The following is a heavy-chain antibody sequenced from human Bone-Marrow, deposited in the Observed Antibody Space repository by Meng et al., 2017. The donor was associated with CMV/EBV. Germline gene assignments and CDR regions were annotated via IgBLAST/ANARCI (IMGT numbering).Heavy chain of an antibody. Sequence: GSLRLSCTVSGGSISSYYWSWIRQPPGKGLEWIGHIYYSGSTNYNPSLKSRVTISVDTSKNQFSLKLSSVTAADTAVYYCARARSGGRYYYGMDVWGQGTTVTVSS. J-gene: IGHJ6*02. CDR1: GGSISSYY. CDR2: IYYSGST. CDR3: ARARSGGRYYYGMDV. V-gene: IGHV4-59*01. D-gene: IGHD1-26*01.